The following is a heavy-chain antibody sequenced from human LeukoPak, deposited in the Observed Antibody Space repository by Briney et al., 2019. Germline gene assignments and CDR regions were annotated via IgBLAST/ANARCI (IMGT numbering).Heavy chain of an antibody. V-gene: IGHV3-9*01. CDR2: ISWNSGSI. CDR3: ARDYGTVVTLYYFDY. Sequence: SLRLSCAASGFTFDDYAMHWVRQAPGKGLEWVSGISWNSGSIGYADSVKGRFTISRDNAKNSLYLQMNSLRAEDTAVYYCARDYGTVVTLYYFDYWGRGTLVTVSS. J-gene: IGHJ4*02. D-gene: IGHD4-23*01. CDR1: GFTFDDYA.